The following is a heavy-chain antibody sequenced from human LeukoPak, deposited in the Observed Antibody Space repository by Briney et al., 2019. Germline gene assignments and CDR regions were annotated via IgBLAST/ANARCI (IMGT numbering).Heavy chain of an antibody. J-gene: IGHJ6*03. Sequence: GGSLRLSCAASGFTFSSYWMSWVRQAPGKGLEWVANIKQDGSEKYYVDSVKGRFTISRDNAKNSLYLQMNSLRSEDTAVYYCARKGYDFWSGYYMDVWGKGTTVTVSS. CDR2: IKQDGSEK. CDR1: GFTFSSYW. V-gene: IGHV3-7*03. D-gene: IGHD3-3*01. CDR3: ARKGYDFWSGYYMDV.